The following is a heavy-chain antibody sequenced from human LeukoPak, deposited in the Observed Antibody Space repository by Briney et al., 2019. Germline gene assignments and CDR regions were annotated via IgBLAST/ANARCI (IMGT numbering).Heavy chain of an antibody. CDR1: GYTFTSYY. V-gene: IGHV1-2*02. CDR3: ARDGTDLRGLPDGGLRY. Sequence: EASVKVSCKASGYTFTSYYMHWVRQAPGQGLEWMGWVNPNSGGTNYAQKFQGRVTMTRDTSISTAYMELSRLRSDDTAVYYCARDGTDLRGLPDGGLRYWGQGTLVTVSS. J-gene: IGHJ4*02. D-gene: IGHD3-10*01. CDR2: VNPNSGGT.